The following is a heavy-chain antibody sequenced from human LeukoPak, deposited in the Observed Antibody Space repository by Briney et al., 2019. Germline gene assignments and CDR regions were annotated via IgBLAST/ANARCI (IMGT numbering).Heavy chain of an antibody. Sequence: SETLDLTCSVSGGSLRTYYWSWLRQPAGKGLEWIGRVYTSGGTDYNPPLTRGGTMSVDTSRNQFSLKLSSVTAADTAVYYCARGGSGWPNYFDYWGQGALVTVSS. D-gene: IGHD6-19*01. V-gene: IGHV4-4*07. CDR1: GGSLRTYY. CDR3: ARGGSGWPNYFDY. CDR2: VYTSGGT. J-gene: IGHJ4*02.